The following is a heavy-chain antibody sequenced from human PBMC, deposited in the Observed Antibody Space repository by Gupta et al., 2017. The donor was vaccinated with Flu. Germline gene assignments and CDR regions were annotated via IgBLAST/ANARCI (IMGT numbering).Heavy chain of an antibody. CDR3: ARVYLNYSGGRGAFDP. CDR2: INPNSGGT. J-gene: IGHJ5*02. V-gene: IGHV1-2*06. Sequence: PGQGLEWMGRINPNSGGTNYAQKFQGRVTMTRDTSISTAYMELSRLRSDDTAVYYCARVYLNYSGGRGAFDPWGQGTLVTVSS. D-gene: IGHD2-21*01.